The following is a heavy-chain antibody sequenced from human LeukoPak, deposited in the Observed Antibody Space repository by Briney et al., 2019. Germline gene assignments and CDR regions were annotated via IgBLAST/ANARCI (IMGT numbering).Heavy chain of an antibody. CDR1: GGTFSSYA. D-gene: IGHD6-13*01. CDR2: IIPIFGTA. J-gene: IGHJ4*02. CDR3: ATDRIAAAPRIAY. Sequence: GASVKVSCKASGGTFSSYAISWVRQAPGQGLEWMGGIIPIFGTANYAQKFQGRVTITADESTSTAYMELSSLRSEDTAVYYCATDRIAAAPRIAYWGQGTLVTVSS. V-gene: IGHV1-69*13.